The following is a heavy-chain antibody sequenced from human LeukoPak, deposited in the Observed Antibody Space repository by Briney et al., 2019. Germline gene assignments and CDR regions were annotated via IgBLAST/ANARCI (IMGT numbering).Heavy chain of an antibody. V-gene: IGHV3-23*01. Sequence: PGGSLRLSCAASGFTFSSYAMSWVRKAPGKGREWVSAIGGSGDFTYYAEYVKGRFTISRDNSKKTLYLQMNSLRAEDTAVYYCAKADRGWGVITKDWGRGTLVTVSS. D-gene: IGHD3-10*01. CDR2: IGGSGDFT. CDR3: AKADRGWGVITKD. CDR1: GFTFSSYA. J-gene: IGHJ4*02.